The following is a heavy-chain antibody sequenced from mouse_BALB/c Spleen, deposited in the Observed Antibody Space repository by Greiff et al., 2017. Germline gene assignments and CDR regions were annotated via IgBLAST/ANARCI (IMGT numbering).Heavy chain of an antibody. CDR1: GYTFTNYW. Sequence: QVQLQQSGAELVRPGTSVKISCKASGYTFTNYWLGWVKQRPGHGLEWIGDIYPGGGYTNYNEKFKGKATLTADTSSSTAYMQLSSLTSEDSAVYFCARGELSYYAMDYWGQGTSVTVSS. CDR3: ARGELSYYAMDY. CDR2: IYPGGGYT. J-gene: IGHJ4*01. V-gene: IGHV1-63*02. D-gene: IGHD4-1*01.